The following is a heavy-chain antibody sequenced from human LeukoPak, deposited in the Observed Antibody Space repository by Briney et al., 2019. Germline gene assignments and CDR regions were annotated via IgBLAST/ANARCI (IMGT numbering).Heavy chain of an antibody. V-gene: IGHV4-4*02. Sequence: SETLSLTCAVSGGSISSSNWWSWVRQPPGKGLEWIGEIYHSGSTNYNPSLKSRVTISVDTSKNQFSLKLSSVTAADTAVYYCARVSFFRWAATRPSYYYYYMDVWGKGTTVTISS. D-gene: IGHD2-15*01. J-gene: IGHJ6*03. CDR3: ARVSFFRWAATRPSYYYYYMDV. CDR2: IYHSGST. CDR1: GGSISSSNW.